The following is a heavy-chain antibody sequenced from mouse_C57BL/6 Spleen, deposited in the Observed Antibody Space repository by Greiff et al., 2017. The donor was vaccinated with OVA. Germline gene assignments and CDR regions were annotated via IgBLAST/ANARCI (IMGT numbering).Heavy chain of an antibody. V-gene: IGHV1-69*01. CDR3: ARWGSPFAY. Sequence: QVHVKQPGAELVMPGASVKLSCKASGYTFPSYWMHWVKQRPGQGLEWIGEIDPSDSYTNYNQKFKGKSTLTVDKSSSTAYMQLSSLTSEDSAVYYCARWGSPFAYWGQGTLVTVSA. CDR2: IDPSDSYT. J-gene: IGHJ3*01. D-gene: IGHD1-1*02. CDR1: GYTFPSYW.